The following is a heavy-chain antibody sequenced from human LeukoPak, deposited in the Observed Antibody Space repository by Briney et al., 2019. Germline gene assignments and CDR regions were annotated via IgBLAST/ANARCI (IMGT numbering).Heavy chain of an antibody. J-gene: IGHJ5*02. CDR1: GFTFSDYW. Sequence: GGSLTLSCAASGFTFSDYWMHWVRQAPGKGLVWVSRISSDGSRVTYADSVKGRFTISRDNAKNTLYLQMNSLRAEDTAVYYCARGVDIVATDGNWFDPWGQGTLVTVSS. CDR2: ISSDGSRV. V-gene: IGHV3-74*01. D-gene: IGHD5-12*01. CDR3: ARGVDIVATDGNWFDP.